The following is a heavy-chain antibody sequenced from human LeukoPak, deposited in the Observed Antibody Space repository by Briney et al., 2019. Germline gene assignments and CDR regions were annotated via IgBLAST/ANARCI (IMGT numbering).Heavy chain of an antibody. CDR3: ARDRSRGGATGPFDY. Sequence: ASVKVSCKASGYTFTSYAMNWVRLAPGQGLEWMGWINTNTGNPTYAQGFTGRFVFSLDTSVSTADLQISSLKAEDTAVYYCARDRSRGGATGPFDYWGQGTLVTVSS. V-gene: IGHV7-4-1*02. J-gene: IGHJ4*02. D-gene: IGHD1-26*01. CDR2: INTNTGNP. CDR1: GYTFTSYA.